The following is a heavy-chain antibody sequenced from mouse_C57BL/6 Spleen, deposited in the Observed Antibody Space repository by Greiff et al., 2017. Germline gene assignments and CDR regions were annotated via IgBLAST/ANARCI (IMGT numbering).Heavy chain of an antibody. CDR2: INYDGSST. CDR1: GFTFSDYY. V-gene: IGHV5-16*02. J-gene: IGHJ1*03. D-gene: IGHD2-3*01. CDR3: ARWWVLRYCDV. Sequence: EVKLVESEGGLVQPGSSMKLSCTASGFTFSDYYMAWVRQVPEKGLEWVANINYDGSSTYYLDSLKSRFIISRDNAKNILYLQMSSLKSEDTAMYYCARWWVLRYCDVWGTGTTVTVSS.